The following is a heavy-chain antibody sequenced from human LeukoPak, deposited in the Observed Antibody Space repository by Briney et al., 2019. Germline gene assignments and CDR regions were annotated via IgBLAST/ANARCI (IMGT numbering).Heavy chain of an antibody. D-gene: IGHD3-3*01. V-gene: IGHV4-61*02. CDR3: AREYYYDFWSGGEGWFDP. CDR1: GGSISSGSYY. Sequence: SQTLSLTCTVSGGSISSGSYYWGWIRQPAGKGLEWIGRIYTSGSTNYNPSLKSRVTISVDTSKNQFSLKLSSVTAADTAVYYCAREYYYDFWSGGEGWFDPWGQGTLVTVSS. J-gene: IGHJ5*02. CDR2: IYTSGST.